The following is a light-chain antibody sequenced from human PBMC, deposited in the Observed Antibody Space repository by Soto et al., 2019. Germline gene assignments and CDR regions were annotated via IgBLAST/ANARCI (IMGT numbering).Light chain of an antibody. CDR1: QSVSSNF. Sequence: EIVLTQSPGTLSLSPGERATLSCRASQSVSSNFLAWYQQKPGQAPRLLSYGTSSRATGLPDRFSGSGSGTDFTLAISRLEPEDCAVYYCQQYGGSPWTFGQGTKVEI. CDR3: QQYGGSPWT. CDR2: GTS. J-gene: IGKJ1*01. V-gene: IGKV3-20*01.